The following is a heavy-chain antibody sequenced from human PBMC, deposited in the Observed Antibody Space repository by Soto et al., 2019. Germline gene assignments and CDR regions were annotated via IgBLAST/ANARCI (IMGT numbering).Heavy chain of an antibody. V-gene: IGHV3-21*01. D-gene: IGHD2-8*01. CDR2: ISSSSSYI. Sequence: GGSLRLSCAASGFTFSSYSMNWVRQAPGKGLEWVSSISSSSSYIYYADSVKGRFTISRDNAKNSLYLQMNSLRAEDTAVYYCARDGMVYAPNYYFDYWGQGTLVTVSS. CDR1: GFTFSSYS. J-gene: IGHJ4*02. CDR3: ARDGMVYAPNYYFDY.